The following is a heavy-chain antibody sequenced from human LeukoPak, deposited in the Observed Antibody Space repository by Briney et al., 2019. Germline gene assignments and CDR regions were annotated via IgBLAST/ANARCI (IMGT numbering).Heavy chain of an antibody. D-gene: IGHD3-22*01. Sequence: PGGSLRLSCAASGFTLSNSAMSWVRQAPGKGPEWVSATVNSGGSTYYADSVMGRFTISRDSSKNTLYLQMNSLRAEDTAVYYCAKHYDSSGYYYVNWGQGTLVTVSS. CDR1: GFTLSNSA. CDR2: TVNSGGST. CDR3: AKHYDSSGYYYVN. V-gene: IGHV3-23*01. J-gene: IGHJ4*02.